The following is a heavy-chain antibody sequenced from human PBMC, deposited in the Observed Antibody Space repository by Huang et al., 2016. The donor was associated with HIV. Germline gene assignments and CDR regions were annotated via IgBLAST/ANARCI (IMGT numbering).Heavy chain of an antibody. D-gene: IGHD3-3*01. Sequence: QVQLQESGPGLVKPSQTLSLTCTVSGGSISSGSYYWSWSRQPAGKGLEWIGHFYTKGSTNYNPSLKSRVTISVDTSKNQFSLKLSSVTAADTAVYYCARAIFGVVIIPVVFDYWGQGTLVTVSS. CDR3: ARAIFGVVIIPVVFDY. J-gene: IGHJ4*02. V-gene: IGHV4-61*09. CDR1: GGSISSGSYY. CDR2: FYTKGST.